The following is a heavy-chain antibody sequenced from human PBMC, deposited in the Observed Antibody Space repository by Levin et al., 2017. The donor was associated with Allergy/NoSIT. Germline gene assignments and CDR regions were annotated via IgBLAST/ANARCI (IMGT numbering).Heavy chain of an antibody. D-gene: IGHD7-27*01. J-gene: IGHJ2*01. CDR2: IYPGDSDT. Sequence: KVSCKGSGYSFTTYWIGWVRQMPGKGLEWMGIIYPGDSDTRYSPSFQGQVTISADKSISTAYLQWSSLKASDTAMYYCGRHLQLGKGYFDLWGRGTLVTVSS. V-gene: IGHV5-51*01. CDR1: GYSFTTYW. CDR3: GRHLQLGKGYFDL.